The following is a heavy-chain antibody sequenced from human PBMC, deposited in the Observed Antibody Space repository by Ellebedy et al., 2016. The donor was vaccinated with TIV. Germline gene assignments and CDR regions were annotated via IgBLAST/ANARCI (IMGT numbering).Heavy chain of an antibody. CDR2: INHSGST. Sequence: SETLSLXCAVYGGSFSGYYWSWIRQPPGKGLEWIGEINHSGSTNYNPSLKSRVTISVDTSKNQFSLKLSSVTAADTAVYYCARGRDYGDEAFDYWGQGTLVTVSS. D-gene: IGHD4-17*01. J-gene: IGHJ4*02. CDR3: ARGRDYGDEAFDY. V-gene: IGHV4-34*01. CDR1: GGSFSGYY.